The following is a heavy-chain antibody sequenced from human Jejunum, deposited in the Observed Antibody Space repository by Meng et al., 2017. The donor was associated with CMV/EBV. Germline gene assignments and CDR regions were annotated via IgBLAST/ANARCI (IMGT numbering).Heavy chain of an antibody. CDR2: ITNGGAT. CDR1: GFTFNTSA. V-gene: IGHV3-23*01. J-gene: IGHJ4*02. Sequence: LRLSCAASGFTFNTSAMTWGRQAPGKGLEWVAGITNGGATYYAGSVRGRFTISRDNSKNTLYLQMNGLRADDTAVYYCTWEALTHWGQGTMVTVSS. CDR3: TWEALTH. D-gene: IGHD1-26*01.